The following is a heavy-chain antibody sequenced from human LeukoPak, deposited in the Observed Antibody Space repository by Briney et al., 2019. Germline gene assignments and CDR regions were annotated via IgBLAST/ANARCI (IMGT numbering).Heavy chain of an antibody. CDR3: AREEGIAAAGALEY. D-gene: IGHD6-13*01. J-gene: IGHJ4*02. CDR2: IYHSGNT. CDR1: GDSITDYY. Sequence: SETLSLTCNVSGDSITDYYWSWIRQPPGKGLEWVGFIYHSGNTNYNPSLASRVTLSLDTSKTQLSLRLTSVTAADTAVYYCAREEGIAAAGALEYWGQGILVTVSS. V-gene: IGHV4-59*01.